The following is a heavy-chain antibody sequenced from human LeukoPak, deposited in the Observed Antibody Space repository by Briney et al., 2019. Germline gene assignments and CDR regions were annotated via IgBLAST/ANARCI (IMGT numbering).Heavy chain of an antibody. D-gene: IGHD6-13*01. CDR3: AKDTGAAAGTPDY. CDR1: GFTFDDYA. V-gene: IGHV3-9*01. J-gene: IGHJ4*02. CDR2: ISWNSGSI. Sequence: SLRLSCAASGFTFDDYAMHWVRQAPGKGLEWVSGISWNSGSIGYVDSVKGRFTISRDNAKNSLYLQMNSLRAEDTALYYCAKDTGAAAGTPDYWGQGTLVTVSS.